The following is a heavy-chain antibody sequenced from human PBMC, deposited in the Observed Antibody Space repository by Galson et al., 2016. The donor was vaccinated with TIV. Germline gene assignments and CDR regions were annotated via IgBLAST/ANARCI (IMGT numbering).Heavy chain of an antibody. Sequence: SLRLSCAASDFTFSSYVMHWVRQAPGKGLEYVSGINTNGQTTYYSNSVRGRFTISRDNSKNTIYLQMGSLSAEDMGVYYCAREGLARKTWLDYWGQGALVTVSS. J-gene: IGHJ4*02. CDR3: AREGLARKTWLDY. V-gene: IGHV3-64*01. CDR1: DFTFSSYV. CDR2: INTNGQTT. D-gene: IGHD3/OR15-3a*01.